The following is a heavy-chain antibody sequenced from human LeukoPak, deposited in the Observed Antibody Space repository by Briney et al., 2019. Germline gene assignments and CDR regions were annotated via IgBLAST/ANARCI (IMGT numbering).Heavy chain of an antibody. J-gene: IGHJ4*02. Sequence: PSETLSLTCTVSGGSISSSNSYWGWIRQPPGKGLEWIGTIYYSGSTYYNPSLKSRASISLDTSKNQFSLRLTSVTAADTAMYYCARDLGSVTSGGSCYFDYWGQGTLVTVSS. CDR2: IYYSGST. D-gene: IGHD2-15*01. CDR1: GGSISSSNSY. V-gene: IGHV4-39*07. CDR3: ARDLGSVTSGGSCYFDY.